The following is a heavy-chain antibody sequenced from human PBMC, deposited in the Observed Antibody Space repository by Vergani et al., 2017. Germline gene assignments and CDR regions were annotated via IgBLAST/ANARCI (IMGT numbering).Heavy chain of an antibody. J-gene: IGHJ4*02. CDR3: AKVRLVGATSPMYY. CDR1: GFTFSSYG. D-gene: IGHD1-26*01. CDR2: IWYDGSNK. Sequence: QVQLVESGGGVVQPGRSLRLSCAASGFTFSSYGMHWVRQAPGKGLEWVAVIWYDGSNKYYADSVKGRFTISRDNSKNTLYLQMNSLRAEDTAVYYCAKVRLVGATSPMYYWGQGTLVTVSS. V-gene: IGHV3-33*06.